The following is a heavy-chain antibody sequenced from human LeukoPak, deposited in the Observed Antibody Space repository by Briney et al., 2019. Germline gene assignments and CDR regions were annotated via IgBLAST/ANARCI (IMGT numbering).Heavy chain of an antibody. CDR3: ARTYYDFWSGYQNWAFDI. Sequence: GGSLRLSCGAHGFTFSSYAMSWGRQAPGEGLGGVSAISGSGGSTYYADSVKGQFTISRDNSKNTLYLQMNSLRAEDTAVYYCARTYYDFWSGYQNWAFDIWGQGTMVTVSS. V-gene: IGHV3-23*01. CDR1: GFTFSSYA. J-gene: IGHJ3*02. D-gene: IGHD3-3*01. CDR2: ISGSGGST.